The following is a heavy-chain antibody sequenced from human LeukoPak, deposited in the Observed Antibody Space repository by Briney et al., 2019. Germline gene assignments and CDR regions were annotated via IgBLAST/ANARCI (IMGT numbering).Heavy chain of an antibody. D-gene: IGHD3-16*01. CDR2: TRGDDSEK. V-gene: IGHV3-7*02. J-gene: IGHJ1*01. CDR1: GFSFSTFW. CDR3: ARSGQRYALDH. Sequence: GPLILSCAASGFSFSTFWMSWVRHAPGKGLEWVANTRGDDSEKYYVESVQGRFTISRANTKNSLYLHMNRMGAEDTALYDCARSGQRYALDHWGQGSLVVVSS.